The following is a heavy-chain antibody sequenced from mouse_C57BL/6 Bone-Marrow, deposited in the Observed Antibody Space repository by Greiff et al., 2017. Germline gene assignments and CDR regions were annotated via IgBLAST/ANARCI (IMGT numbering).Heavy chain of an antibody. V-gene: IGHV1-19*01. CDR1: GYTFTDYY. J-gene: IGHJ1*03. Sequence: VQLQQSGPVLVKPGASVKMSCMASGYTFTDYYMNWVKQSHGKSLEWIGVINPYNGGTSYNQKFKGKATLTVDKSSSTAYMELNSLTSEDSAVYYCARALTGTRYFDVWGTGTTVTVSS. D-gene: IGHD4-1*01. CDR3: ARALTGTRYFDV. CDR2: INPYNGGT.